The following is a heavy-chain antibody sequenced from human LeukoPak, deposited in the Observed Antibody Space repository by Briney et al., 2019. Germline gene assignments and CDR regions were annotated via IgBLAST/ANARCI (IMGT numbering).Heavy chain of an antibody. CDR3: VKDVTDYALPGTDFDY. CDR1: GFTISSYA. J-gene: IGHJ4*02. Sequence: AGGSLRLSCSASGFTISSYAMHWVRQAPGKGLEYVSAISSNGGSTYYADSAKGRFTISRDNSKNTLYLQMSSLRAEDTAVYYCVKDVTDYALPGTDFDYWGQGTLVTVSS. V-gene: IGHV3-64D*06. D-gene: IGHD4-17*01. CDR2: ISSNGGST.